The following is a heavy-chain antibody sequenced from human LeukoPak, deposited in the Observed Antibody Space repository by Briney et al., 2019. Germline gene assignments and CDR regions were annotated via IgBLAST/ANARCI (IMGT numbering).Heavy chain of an antibody. CDR1: GYTFTGYY. V-gene: IGHV1-2*02. CDR3: ARWVDYYGMDV. CDR2: INPNSGGT. J-gene: IGHJ6*02. Sequence: GASVKVSCKASGYTFTGYYMHWVRQAPGQGLEWMGWINPNSGGTNYAQKFQGRVTMTRDTSTSTVYMELSSLRSEDTAVYYCARWVDYYGMDVWGQGTTVTVSS.